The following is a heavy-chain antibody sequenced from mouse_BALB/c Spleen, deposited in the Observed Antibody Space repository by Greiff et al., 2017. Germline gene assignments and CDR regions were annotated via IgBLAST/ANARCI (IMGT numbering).Heavy chain of an antibody. CDR3: ARGGVGNYWYFDV. CDR2: ISDGGSYT. Sequence: EVHLVESGGGLVKPGGSLKLSCAASGFTFSDYYMYWVRQTPEKRLEWVATISDGGSYTYYPDSVKGRFTISRDNAKNNLYLQTSSLKSEDTAMYYCARGGVGNYWYFDVWGAGTTVTVSS. J-gene: IGHJ1*01. CDR1: GFTFSDYY. V-gene: IGHV5-4*02. D-gene: IGHD2-1*01.